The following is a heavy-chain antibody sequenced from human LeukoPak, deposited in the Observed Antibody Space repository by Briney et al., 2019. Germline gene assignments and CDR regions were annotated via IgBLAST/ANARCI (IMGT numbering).Heavy chain of an antibody. D-gene: IGHD3-3*01. CDR2: INHSGST. V-gene: IGHV4-34*01. Sequence: SETLSLTCAVYGGSFSCYYWSWIRQPPGKGLEWIGEINHSGSTNYNPSLKSRVTISVDTSKNQFSLKLSSVTAADTAVYYCAKGRNFWSGYLSAGREYYFDYWGQGTLVTVSS. J-gene: IGHJ4*02. CDR1: GGSFSCYY. CDR3: AKGRNFWSGYLSAGREYYFDY.